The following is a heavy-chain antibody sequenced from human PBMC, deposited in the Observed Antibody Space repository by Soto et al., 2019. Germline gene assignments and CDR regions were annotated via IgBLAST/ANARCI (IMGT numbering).Heavy chain of an antibody. Sequence: SLRLSCAASGFTFSSYGMHWVRQAPGKGLEWVAVISYDGSNKYYADSVKGRFTISRDNSKNTLYLQMNSLRAEDTAVYYCAKDWSNAFDIWGQGTMVTVSS. V-gene: IGHV3-30*18. J-gene: IGHJ3*02. CDR1: GFTFSSYG. CDR2: ISYDGSNK. CDR3: AKDWSNAFDI.